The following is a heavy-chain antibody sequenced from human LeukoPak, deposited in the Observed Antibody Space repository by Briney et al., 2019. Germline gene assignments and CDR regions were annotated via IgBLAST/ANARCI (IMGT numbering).Heavy chain of an antibody. V-gene: IGHV1-69*04. Sequence: SVKVSCKASGGTFSSYTISWVRQDPGHGLEWMGRIIPILGIANYAQKFQGRVTITADKSTSTAYMELSSLRSEDTAVYYCAREGVGSEGWFDPWGQGTLVTVSS. CDR1: GGTFSSYT. D-gene: IGHD1-26*01. CDR3: AREGVGSEGWFDP. CDR2: IIPILGIA. J-gene: IGHJ5*02.